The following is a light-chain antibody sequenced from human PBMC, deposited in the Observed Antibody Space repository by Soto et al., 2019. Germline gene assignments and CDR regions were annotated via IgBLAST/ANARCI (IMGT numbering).Light chain of an antibody. CDR3: QQRSKWPPIP. CDR2: GPS. V-gene: IGKV3-11*01. J-gene: IGKJ5*01. CDR1: QSVSSC. Sequence: IGVTQSPATLSVSPGERATLSCRASQSVSSCLAWYQQKPGQAARLLIYGPSSRATGIPDRFSGSGSGTDFTLTISRLEPEDFAVYYCQQRSKWPPIPFGQGTRLEIK.